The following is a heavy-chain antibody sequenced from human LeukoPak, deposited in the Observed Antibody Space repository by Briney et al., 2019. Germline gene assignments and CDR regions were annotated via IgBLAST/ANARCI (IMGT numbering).Heavy chain of an antibody. CDR3: ARGRAPLRYSSGWYGKFDY. D-gene: IGHD6-19*01. CDR1: GYTFTSYD. CDR2: MNPNSGNT. V-gene: IGHV1-8*01. Sequence: GASVKVSCKASGYTFTSYDINWVRQATGQGLEWMGWMNPNSGNTGYAQKFQGRVTMTRNTSISTAYMELSSLRSEDTAVYYCARGRAPLRYSSGWYGKFDYWGQGTLVTVSS. J-gene: IGHJ4*02.